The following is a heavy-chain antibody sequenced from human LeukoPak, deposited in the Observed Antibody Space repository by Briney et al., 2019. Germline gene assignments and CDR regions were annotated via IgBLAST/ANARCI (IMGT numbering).Heavy chain of an antibody. J-gene: IGHJ6*02. CDR3: ATTTGILTGYYALGYYGMDV. Sequence: SVKVSCKASGGTFSSYAISWVRQAPGQGLEWMGGITPIFGTANYAQKFQGRVTMTRDTSTSTVYMELSSLRSEDTAVYYCATTTGILTGYYALGYYGMDVWGQGTTVTVSS. CDR2: ITPIFGTA. D-gene: IGHD3-9*01. CDR1: GGTFSSYA. V-gene: IGHV1-69*05.